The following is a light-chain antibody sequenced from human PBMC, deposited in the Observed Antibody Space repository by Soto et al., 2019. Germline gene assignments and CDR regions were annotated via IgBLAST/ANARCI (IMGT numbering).Light chain of an antibody. V-gene: IGKV3-20*01. J-gene: IGKJ1*01. Sequence: DIVLTQSPGTLSLSPGERATLSCRASQSGSSYLAWYQQRPGQTPRLLIYGASSRATGIPDRFSGSGSGTDFTLTISRLEPEDFAVYYCQQYGSSSRTFGQGTKVEIK. CDR1: QSGSSY. CDR3: QQYGSSSRT. CDR2: GAS.